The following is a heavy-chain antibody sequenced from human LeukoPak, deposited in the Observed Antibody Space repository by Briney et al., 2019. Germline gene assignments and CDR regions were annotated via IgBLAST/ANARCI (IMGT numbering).Heavy chain of an antibody. CDR2: LGGSDGDS. J-gene: IGHJ4*02. V-gene: IGHV3-23*01. CDR1: GFTFNSFA. Sequence: PGGSLRLSCAASGFTFNSFAMNWVRQAPGQGLEWVSSLGGSDGDSHYADFVKGRFTISRDNSKNTLYLQMNSLRAEDTAVYYCAKDPPYRSSGWYYFDYWGQGTLVTVSS. CDR3: AKDPPYRSSGWYYFDY. D-gene: IGHD6-19*01.